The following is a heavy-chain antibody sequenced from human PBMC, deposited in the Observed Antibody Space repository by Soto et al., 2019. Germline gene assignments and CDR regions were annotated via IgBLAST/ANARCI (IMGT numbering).Heavy chain of an antibody. CDR2: IYPGDHET. CDR3: ARSPRSSTYFDY. Sequence: PXESLKSAWGCSGYTFSNFLIGWVRHLPGKGLEWMGIIYPGDHETRYSPSFHGKVTISADKSINTAYLQWSSLEASDSAFYYCARSPRSSTYFDYWGKGALVTVS. V-gene: IGHV5-51*01. J-gene: IGHJ4*02. CDR1: GYTFSNFL. D-gene: IGHD6-13*01.